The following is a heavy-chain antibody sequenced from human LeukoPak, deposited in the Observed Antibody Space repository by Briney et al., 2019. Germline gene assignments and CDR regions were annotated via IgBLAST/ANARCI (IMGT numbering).Heavy chain of an antibody. CDR1: GYTFTSYA. V-gene: IGHV1-3*01. J-gene: IGHJ6*02. Sequence: ASVKVSCKASGYTFTSYAMHWVRQATGQRLEWMGWINAGNGNTKYSQKFQGRVTITRDTSASTAYMELSSLRSEDTAVYYCARISQGGYSYGPMDVWGQGTTVTVSS. CDR2: INAGNGNT. D-gene: IGHD5-18*01. CDR3: ARISQGGYSYGPMDV.